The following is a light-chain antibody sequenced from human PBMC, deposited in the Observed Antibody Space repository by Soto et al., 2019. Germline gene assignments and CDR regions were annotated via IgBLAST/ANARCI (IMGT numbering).Light chain of an antibody. Sequence: QSVLTQPPSVSGAPGQRVTISCTRTSSNIGAGYDVIWYQQLPGTAPKLLIFGNNSRSSGVPDRFSASKSGTSASLAVAGLQAEDEADYHCQSYDTRLSGSVFGGGTKVTVL. CDR2: GNN. V-gene: IGLV1-40*01. CDR1: SSNIGAGYD. CDR3: QSYDTRLSGSV. J-gene: IGLJ3*02.